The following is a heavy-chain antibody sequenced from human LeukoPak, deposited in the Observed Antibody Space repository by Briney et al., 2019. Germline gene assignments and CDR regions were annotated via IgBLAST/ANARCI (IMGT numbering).Heavy chain of an antibody. V-gene: IGHV4-4*02. J-gene: IGHJ3*02. CDR3: ARPSVDGYNTAFDI. CDR1: GGSISSSSW. CDR2: IHHSGST. D-gene: IGHD5-24*01. Sequence: SGTLSLTCAASGGSISSSSWCSWVRQPPGKGLEWIGEIHHSGSTNYNPSLKSRVTISVDKSKNQFSLKLSFVTAADTAVYYCARPSVDGYNTAFDIWGQGTMITVSS.